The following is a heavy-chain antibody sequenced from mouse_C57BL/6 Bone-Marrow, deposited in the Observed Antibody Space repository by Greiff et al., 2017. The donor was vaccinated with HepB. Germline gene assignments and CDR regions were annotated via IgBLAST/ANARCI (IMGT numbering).Heavy chain of an antibody. V-gene: IGHV1-76*01. J-gene: IGHJ3*01. CDR2: IYPGSGNT. Sequence: QVQLKESGADLVRPGASVKLSCKASGYTFTDYYINWVKQRPGQGLEWIARIYPGSGNTYYNEKFKGKATLTAEKSSSTAYMQLSSLTSEDSAVYFCARDPPFYGWFAYWGQGTLVTVSA. D-gene: IGHD1-1*01. CDR3: ARDPPFYGWFAY. CDR1: GYTFTDYY.